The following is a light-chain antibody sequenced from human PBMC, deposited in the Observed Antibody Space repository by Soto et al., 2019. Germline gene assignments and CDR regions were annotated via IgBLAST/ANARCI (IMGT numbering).Light chain of an antibody. CDR1: SGHSSYA. V-gene: IGLV4-69*01. CDR2: LHSDGGH. J-gene: IGLJ2*01. CDR3: QTWGTGTLV. Sequence: QSVLTQSPSASASLGASVKLTCTLSSGHSSYAIAWHQQQPEKGPRYLMKLHSDGGHTKGDGIPDRFSGSSSGTERYLTISSLQSEDEAYYYCQTWGTGTLVFGGGTKLTVL.